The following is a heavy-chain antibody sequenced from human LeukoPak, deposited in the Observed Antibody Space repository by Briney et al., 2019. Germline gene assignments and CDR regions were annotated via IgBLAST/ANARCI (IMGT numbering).Heavy chain of an antibody. J-gene: IGHJ5*01. V-gene: IGHV4-59*08. CDR2: IYYSGNT. CDR3: ARHGYYIDSSGYLGYWFDS. D-gene: IGHD3-22*01. CDR1: GATISSYS. Sequence: SETLTLTCTVSGATISSYSMSWIRQPPGKGLEWIGYIYYSGNTNYNPSLKSRVTISVDTSTNKFSLMLSSVTAADTAVDYCARHGYYIDSSGYLGYWFDSWGQGTLVTVSS.